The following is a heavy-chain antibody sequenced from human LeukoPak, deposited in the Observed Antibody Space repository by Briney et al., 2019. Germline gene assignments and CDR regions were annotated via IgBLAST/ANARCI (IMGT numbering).Heavy chain of an antibody. Sequence: GGSLRLSCTASGFTFGDYAMTWVRQAPGKGLEWVSLISGSGRGTHYADSVKGRFTISRDNSKNMLYLHMNSLRADDTAVYYCARSGTEDGYNIYFDHWGQGTLVTVSS. V-gene: IGHV3-23*01. CDR2: ISGSGRGT. J-gene: IGHJ4*02. CDR1: GFTFGDYA. CDR3: ARSGTEDGYNIYFDH. D-gene: IGHD5-24*01.